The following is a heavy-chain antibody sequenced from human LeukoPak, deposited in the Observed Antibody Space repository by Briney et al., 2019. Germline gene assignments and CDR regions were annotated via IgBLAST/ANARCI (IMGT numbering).Heavy chain of an antibody. D-gene: IGHD1-20*01. Sequence: SETLSLTCTVSGGSISSSSYYWGWIRQPPGKGLEWIGSIYYSGSTYYNPSLKSRVTISVDTSKNQFSLKLSSVTAADTAVYYCATGNNWNPTRGAFDIWGQGTMVTVSS. V-gene: IGHV4-39*07. CDR1: GGSISSSSYY. J-gene: IGHJ3*02. CDR2: IYYSGST. CDR3: ATGNNWNPTRGAFDI.